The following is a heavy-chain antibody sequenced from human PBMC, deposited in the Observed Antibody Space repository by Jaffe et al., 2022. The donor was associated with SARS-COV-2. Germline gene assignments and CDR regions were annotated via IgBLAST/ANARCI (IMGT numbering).Heavy chain of an antibody. CDR1: GASITTSTYY. CDR2: VYYSGIS. CDR3: ARRTSGSYYSWTFDV. D-gene: IGHD3-10*01. Sequence: QLQLQESGPGLVRPSETLSLTCSVSGASITTSTYYWGWIRQPPGKGLEWIGSVYYSGISYINPALESRITMSVDLSENRFSMKLSSVTAADTAVYYCARRTSGSYYSWTFDVWGQGTMVTVSS. V-gene: IGHV4-39*01. J-gene: IGHJ3*01.